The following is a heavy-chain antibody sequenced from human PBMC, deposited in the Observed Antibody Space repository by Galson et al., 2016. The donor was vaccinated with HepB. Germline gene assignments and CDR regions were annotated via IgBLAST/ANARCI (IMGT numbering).Heavy chain of an antibody. Sequence: SLRLSCAASGFAFSVYGMTWVRQAPRKGLEWVSAISTSGSSTDYADSVKGRFIISRDDSKNTLYLQMHSLRAEDTALYYCAKLPSRYYGSGAGYGMDIWGQGTTVTVSS. J-gene: IGHJ6*02. CDR3: AKLPSRYYGSGAGYGMDI. D-gene: IGHD3-10*01. CDR1: GFAFSVYG. CDR2: ISTSGSST. V-gene: IGHV3-23*01.